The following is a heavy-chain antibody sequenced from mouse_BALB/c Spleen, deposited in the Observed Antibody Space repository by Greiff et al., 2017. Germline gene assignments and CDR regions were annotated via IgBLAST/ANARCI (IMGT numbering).Heavy chain of an antibody. CDR2: ISSGSSTI. D-gene: IGHD1-1*01. CDR1: GFTFSSFG. Sequence: LMESGGGLLQPGGSRKLPCAASGFTFSSFGMHWVRQAPEKGLDWVAYISSGSSTIYYAATVKGRFTISRDNPKNTLFLQMTSLRSEDTAMYYCASSYYYGSRRTPAWFAYWGQGTLVTVSA. CDR3: ASSYYYGSRRTPAWFAY. V-gene: IGHV5-17*02. J-gene: IGHJ3*01.